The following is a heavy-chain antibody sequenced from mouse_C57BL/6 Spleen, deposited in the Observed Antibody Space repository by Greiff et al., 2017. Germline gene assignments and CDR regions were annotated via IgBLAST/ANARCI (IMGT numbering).Heavy chain of an antibody. Sequence: EVKLVESGGDLVKPGGSLKLSCAASGFTFSSYGLSWVRQTPDKRLEWVATISSGGSYTYYPDSVKGRFTISRDNAKNTLYLQMSSLKSEDTAMYYCARHTTTVVATEAMDYWGQGTSVTVSS. CDR1: GFTFSSYG. CDR2: ISSGGSYT. CDR3: ARHTTTVVATEAMDY. J-gene: IGHJ4*01. V-gene: IGHV5-6*02. D-gene: IGHD1-1*01.